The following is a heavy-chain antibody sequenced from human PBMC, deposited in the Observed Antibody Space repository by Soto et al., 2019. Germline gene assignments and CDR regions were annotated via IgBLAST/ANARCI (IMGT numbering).Heavy chain of an antibody. CDR2: IIPIFGTA. CDR3: AAHDFWSGYYSGNYYYGMDV. J-gene: IGHJ6*02. D-gene: IGHD3-3*01. CDR1: GGTFSSYA. V-gene: IGHV1-69*12. Sequence: QVQLVQSGAEVKKPGSSVKVSCKASGGTFSSYAISWVRQAPGQGLEWMGGIIPIFGTANYAQKFQGRVTIXAXEXXSTAYMERSSLRSEDTAVCYCAAHDFWSGYYSGNYYYGMDVWGQGTTVTVSS.